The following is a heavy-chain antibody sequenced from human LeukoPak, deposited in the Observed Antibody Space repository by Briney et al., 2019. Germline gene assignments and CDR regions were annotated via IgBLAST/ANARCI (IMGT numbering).Heavy chain of an antibody. CDR2: IGYRGGSI. Sequence: GGSLRLSCAASGFTFSSYAMSWVRQAPGKGLEWVSIIGYRGGSIYYAYSVKGRFTISRDNSKNTLSLQMNGPRPENTAVYYCAKSWGSTRPYYNYMDVWGKGTTVTVSS. CDR1: GFTFSSYA. V-gene: IGHV3-23*01. D-gene: IGHD1-26*01. CDR3: AKSWGSTRPYYNYMDV. J-gene: IGHJ6*03.